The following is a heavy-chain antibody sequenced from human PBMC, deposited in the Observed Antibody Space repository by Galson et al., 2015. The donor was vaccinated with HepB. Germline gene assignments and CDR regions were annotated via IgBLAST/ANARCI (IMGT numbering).Heavy chain of an antibody. D-gene: IGHD3-10*01. V-gene: IGHV5-51*01. CDR1: GYSFTSYW. Sequence: QSGAEVKRPGESLKISCKGSGYSFTSYWIGWVRQMPGKGLEWMGIIYPGDSHTRYSPSFQGQVTITADKSITTAYLEWSSLRASDTAMYYCARQISGLSDPKGYFDYWGQGSLVTVSS. CDR2: IYPGDSHT. J-gene: IGHJ4*02. CDR3: ARQISGLSDPKGYFDY.